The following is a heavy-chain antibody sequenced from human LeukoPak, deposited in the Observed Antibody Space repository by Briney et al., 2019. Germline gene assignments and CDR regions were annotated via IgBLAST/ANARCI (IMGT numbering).Heavy chain of an antibody. J-gene: IGHJ4*02. Sequence: GESLKISCKGSGYSFTSYWIGWVRQMPGKGLEGMGIIYPGDSDTRYSPSFQGQVTISADKSISTAYLQWSSLKASDTAMYYCASSGRIPQRYFDYWGQGTLVTVSS. CDR1: GYSFTSYW. V-gene: IGHV5-51*01. D-gene: IGHD6-25*01. CDR2: IYPGDSDT. CDR3: ASSGRIPQRYFDY.